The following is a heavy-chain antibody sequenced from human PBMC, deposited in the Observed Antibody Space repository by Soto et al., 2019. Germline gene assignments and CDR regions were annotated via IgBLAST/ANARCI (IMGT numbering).Heavy chain of an antibody. J-gene: IGHJ3*01. Sequence: QGQLQQSGPGLVKPSQTLSLTCAISGDSVSSDITSWNWIRQSPSRGLEWLGRTYYRSKWFHDYAVSVKSRITSNPDTSKNQLPLELNSMTPEDTAVYYCARGNALDVWGQGTVVTVSS. CDR2: TYYRSKWFH. CDR1: GDSVSSDITS. D-gene: IGHD3-10*01. V-gene: IGHV6-1*01. CDR3: ARGNALDV.